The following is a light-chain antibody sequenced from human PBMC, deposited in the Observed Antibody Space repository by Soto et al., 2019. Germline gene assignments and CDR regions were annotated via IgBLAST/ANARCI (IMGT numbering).Light chain of an antibody. V-gene: IGLV2-14*01. CDR2: EVS. J-gene: IGLJ1*01. Sequence: QSVLTQPPSASGTPGQRVTISCSGSSSNIGSNTVNWYQQHPGKAPKLMIYEVSNRPSGVSNRFSASKSGNTASLTISGLQAEDEADYYCSSYTSSSTYVFGTGTKLTVL. CDR3: SSYTSSSTYV. CDR1: SSNIGSNT.